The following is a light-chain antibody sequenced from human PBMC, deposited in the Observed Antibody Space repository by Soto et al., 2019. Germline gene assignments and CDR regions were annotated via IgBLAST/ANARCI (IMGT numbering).Light chain of an antibody. Sequence: QSVLIQPPSASGTPGQRVTISCSGSSSNIGRNIVNWYQQLPGTAPKLLIYKNNERPSGVPDRFSGSKSGTSASLAISGLQSEDEADYYCASWDDTQDGDWVFGGGTQLTV. CDR1: SSNIGRNI. J-gene: IGLJ3*02. V-gene: IGLV1-44*01. CDR3: ASWDDTQDGDWV. CDR2: KNN.